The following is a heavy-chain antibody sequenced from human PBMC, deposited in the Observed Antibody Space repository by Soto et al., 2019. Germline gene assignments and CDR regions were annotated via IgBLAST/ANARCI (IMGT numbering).Heavy chain of an antibody. Sequence: QVTLKESGPVLVKPTETLTLTCTVSGFSLSNARMGVSWIRQPPGKALEWLAHIFSNDEKSYSTSLKSRLTISRDTSKSQVVLTMTNMDHVDTATYYCARMTTPDVSIGLAPYYFDFWGQGTLVTVSS. V-gene: IGHV2-26*01. CDR1: GFSLSNARMG. D-gene: IGHD6-6*01. J-gene: IGHJ4*02. CDR2: IFSNDEK. CDR3: ARMTTPDVSIGLAPYYFDF.